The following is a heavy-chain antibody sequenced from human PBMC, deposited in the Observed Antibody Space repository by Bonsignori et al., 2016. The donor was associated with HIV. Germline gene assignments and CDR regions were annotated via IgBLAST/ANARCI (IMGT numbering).Heavy chain of an antibody. CDR3: ARPERIQLWLDAFDI. D-gene: IGHD5-18*01. V-gene: IGHV3-21*01. CDR2: ISSSSSYI. CDR1: GFTFSSYS. J-gene: IGHJ3*02. Sequence: GESLKISCAASGFTFSSYSMNWVRQAPGKGLEWVSSISSSSSYIYYADSVKGRFTISRDNAKNSLYLQMNSLRAEDTAVYYCARPERIQLWLDAFDIWGQGTMVTVSS.